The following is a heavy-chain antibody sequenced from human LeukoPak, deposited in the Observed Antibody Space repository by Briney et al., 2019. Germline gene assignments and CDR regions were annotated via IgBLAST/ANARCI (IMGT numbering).Heavy chain of an antibody. D-gene: IGHD3-22*01. J-gene: IGHJ6*03. V-gene: IGHV1-2*02. Sequence: GASVKVSCKASVNTFASYDINWVRQATGQGLEWMGWMNPNSGGTNYAQKFQGRVTMTRDTSISTAYMELSRLRSDDTAVYYCAKEVGVVDPEFNYYYYMDVWGKGTTVTISS. CDR1: VNTFASYD. CDR2: MNPNSGGT. CDR3: AKEVGVVDPEFNYYYYMDV.